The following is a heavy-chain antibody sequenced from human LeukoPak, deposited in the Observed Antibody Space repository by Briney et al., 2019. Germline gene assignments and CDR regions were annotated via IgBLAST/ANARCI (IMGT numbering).Heavy chain of an antibody. CDR3: ARVSGKYYDSSDYYEPPNNDY. J-gene: IGHJ4*02. D-gene: IGHD3-22*01. Sequence: ASVKVSCKASGYTFTGYYMHWVRQAPGQGLEWMGWINPNSGGTNYAQKLQGRVTMTRDTSISTACMELSRLRSDDTAVYYCARVSGKYYDSSDYYEPPNNDYWGQGTLVTVSS. V-gene: IGHV1-2*02. CDR1: GYTFTGYY. CDR2: INPNSGGT.